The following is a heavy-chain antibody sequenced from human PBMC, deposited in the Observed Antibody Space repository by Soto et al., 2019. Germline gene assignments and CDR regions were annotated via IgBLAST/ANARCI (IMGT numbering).Heavy chain of an antibody. J-gene: IGHJ6*02. CDR3: ARDDRSGCYPSHYGMDV. CDR2: INPNSGGT. V-gene: IGHV1-2*02. CDR1: GYTFTGYY. D-gene: IGHD6-19*01. Sequence: ASVKVSCKASGYTFTGYYMHWVRQAPGQGLEWMGWINPNSGGTNYAQKFQGRVTMTRDTSISTAYMELSRLRSDDTAVYYCARDDRSGCYPSHYGMDVWGQGTKVTV.